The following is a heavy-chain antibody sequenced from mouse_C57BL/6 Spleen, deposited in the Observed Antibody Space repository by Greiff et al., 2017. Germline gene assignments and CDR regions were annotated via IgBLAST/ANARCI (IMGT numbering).Heavy chain of an antibody. J-gene: IGHJ4*01. CDR3: AIDSSGYNYAMDY. Sequence: EVQLQQSGPELVKPGASVKMSCKASGYTFTDYNMHWVKQSHGKSLEWIGYINPNNGGTSYNQQFKGKATLTVNKTSSTAYMELRSLTSEASSVYYCAIDSSGYNYAMDYWGQGTSVTVSS. D-gene: IGHD3-2*02. CDR1: GYTFTDYN. V-gene: IGHV1-22*01. CDR2: INPNNGGT.